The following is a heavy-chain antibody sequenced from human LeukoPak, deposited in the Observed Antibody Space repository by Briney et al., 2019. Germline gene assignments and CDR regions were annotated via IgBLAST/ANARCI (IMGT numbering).Heavy chain of an antibody. D-gene: IGHD3-10*01. CDR3: AKDISHGRGAFDI. CDR2: ISWNSGSI. CDR1: GFTFDDYA. J-gene: IGHJ3*02. V-gene: IGHV3-9*01. Sequence: GGSLRLSCAASGFTFDDYAMYWVRQAPGKGLEWVSGISWNSGSIGYADSVKGRFTISRDNAKNSLYLQMNSLRAEDTALYYCAKDISHGRGAFDIWGQGTMVTVSS.